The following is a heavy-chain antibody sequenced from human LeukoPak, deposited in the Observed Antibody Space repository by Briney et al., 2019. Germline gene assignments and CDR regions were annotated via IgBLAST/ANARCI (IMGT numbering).Heavy chain of an antibody. CDR1: GFTFTSSA. Sequence: SVKVSCEASGFTFTSSAMQWVRQARGQRLEWIGWIVVGSGDTNYAQKFQEGVTITRDMSTSTAYMELSSLRSEDAAVYYCAADPGYDSSGYQFDYWGQGTLVTVSS. V-gene: IGHV1-58*02. CDR2: IVVGSGDT. D-gene: IGHD3-22*01. J-gene: IGHJ4*02. CDR3: AADPGYDSSGYQFDY.